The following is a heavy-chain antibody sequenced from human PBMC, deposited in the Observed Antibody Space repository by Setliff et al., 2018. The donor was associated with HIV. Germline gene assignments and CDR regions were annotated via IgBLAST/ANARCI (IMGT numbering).Heavy chain of an antibody. J-gene: IGHJ4*02. CDR3: ARGVAAAGL. D-gene: IGHD6-13*01. Sequence: SETLSLTCIVSGGSISSTNYYWGWIRQPPGKGLEWIGSIFYSGRTYYSPSLKSRVTISVDTSKNKFSLKLSSMTAADTAVYYCARGVAAAGLWGQGTLVTVSS. CDR1: GGSISSTNYY. V-gene: IGHV4-39*07. CDR2: IFYSGRT.